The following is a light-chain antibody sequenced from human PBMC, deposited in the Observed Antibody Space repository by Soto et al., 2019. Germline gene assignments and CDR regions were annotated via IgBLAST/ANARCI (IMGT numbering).Light chain of an antibody. CDR3: QQRSNWIT. CDR2: DAS. Sequence: EIVLTQSPATLSLSPGGRATLSCRASQSVSSYLAWYQQQPGQAPRLLIDDASNRATGIPTRCSGSGAGTDFTLTSSSLEPEDVAVYYCQQRSNWITCGQGTRLEIK. CDR1: QSVSSY. J-gene: IGKJ5*01. V-gene: IGKV3-11*01.